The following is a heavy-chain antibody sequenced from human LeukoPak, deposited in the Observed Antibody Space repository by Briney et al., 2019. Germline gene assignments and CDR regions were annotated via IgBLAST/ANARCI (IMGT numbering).Heavy chain of an antibody. CDR2: IIPIFGTA. V-gene: IGHV1-69*05. CDR3: ASENGDYNAFDI. D-gene: IGHD4-17*01. Sequence: GASVKVSSKASGGTFSSYAISWVRQAPGQGLEWMGGIIPIFGTANYAQKFQGRVTITTDESTSTAYMELSSLRSEDTALYYCASENGDYNAFDIWGHGTMVTVSS. CDR1: GGTFSSYA. J-gene: IGHJ3*02.